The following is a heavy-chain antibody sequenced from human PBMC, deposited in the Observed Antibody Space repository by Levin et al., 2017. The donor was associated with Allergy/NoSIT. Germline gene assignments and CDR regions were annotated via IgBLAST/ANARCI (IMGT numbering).Heavy chain of an antibody. D-gene: IGHD1-7*01. V-gene: IGHV1-8*01. CDR2: MNPNSGNT. CDR3: ARGLNWNYASGWYYYYGMDV. Sequence: ASVKVSCKASGYTFTSYDINWVRQATGQGLEWMGWMNPNSGNTGYAQKFQGRVTMTRNTSISTAYMELSSLRSEDTAVYYCARGLNWNYASGWYYYYGMDVWGQGTTVTVSS. CDR1: GYTFTSYD. J-gene: IGHJ6*02.